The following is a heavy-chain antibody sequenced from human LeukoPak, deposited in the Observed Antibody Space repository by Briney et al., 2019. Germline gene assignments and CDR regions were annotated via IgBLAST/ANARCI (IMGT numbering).Heavy chain of an antibody. Sequence: GGSLRLSCVVSGFTFSTYDMNWVRQAPGKGLEWVSYIISSGSTIYYADSVKGRFTISRDNAKNSLYLQMNSLRAEDTAVYYCARDRVGYSYGHITYWGQGTLVTVSS. CDR2: IISSGSTI. V-gene: IGHV3-48*03. CDR3: ARDRVGYSYGHITY. J-gene: IGHJ4*02. D-gene: IGHD5-18*01. CDR1: GFTFSTYD.